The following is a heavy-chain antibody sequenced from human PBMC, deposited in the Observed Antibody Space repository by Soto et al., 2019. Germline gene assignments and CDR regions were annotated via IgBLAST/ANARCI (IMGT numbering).Heavy chain of an antibody. J-gene: IGHJ4*02. CDR2: IYSGGST. V-gene: IGHV3-53*01. CDR1: GFTVSSNY. Sequence: GGSLRLSCAASGFTVSSNYMSWVRQAPGKGLEWVSVIYSGGSTYYADSVKGRFTISRDNSKNTLYLQMNSLRAEDTAVYYCASGSGSYYPLIDYWGQGTLVTVSS. D-gene: IGHD1-26*01. CDR3: ASGSGSYYPLIDY.